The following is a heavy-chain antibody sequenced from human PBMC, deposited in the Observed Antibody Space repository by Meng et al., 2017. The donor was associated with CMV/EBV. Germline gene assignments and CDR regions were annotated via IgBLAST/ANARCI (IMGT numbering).Heavy chain of an antibody. CDR3: ARGESSWSGYYLYYGMDV. CDR1: GYTFTSYD. CDR2: MNPNSGNT. Sequence: ASVKVSCKASGYTFTSYDINWVRQATGQGLEWMGWMNPNSGNTGYAQKFQGRVTMTRNTSISTAYMELNSLRAEDTAVYYCARGESSWSGYYLYYGMDVWGQGTTVTVSS. J-gene: IGHJ6*02. D-gene: IGHD3-3*01. V-gene: IGHV1-8*01.